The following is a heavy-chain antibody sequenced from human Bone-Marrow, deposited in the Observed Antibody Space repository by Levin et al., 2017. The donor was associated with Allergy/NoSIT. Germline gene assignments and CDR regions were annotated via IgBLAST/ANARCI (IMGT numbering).Heavy chain of an antibody. Sequence: PGGSLRLSCVASGFTFSSHWIHWVRQAPGKGLVWVSRIDGDGSTINYADSVKGRFTISRDNAKNTVYLQMNSLRAEDTAVYYCTRGIGVVQKGAFDFWGQGTLVTVSS. CDR2: IDGDGSTI. D-gene: IGHD2-21*01. J-gene: IGHJ4*02. V-gene: IGHV3-74*01. CDR1: GFTFSSHW. CDR3: TRGIGVVQKGAFDF.